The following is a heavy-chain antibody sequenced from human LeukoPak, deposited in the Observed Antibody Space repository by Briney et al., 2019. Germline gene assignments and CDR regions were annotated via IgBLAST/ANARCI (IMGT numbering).Heavy chain of an antibody. D-gene: IGHD3-22*01. CDR3: AKDQPYYYDSSGYYWDAFDI. V-gene: IGHV3-7*01. CDR2: IKQDGSEK. J-gene: IGHJ3*02. Sequence: PGGSLRLSCAASGFTFSSYWMSWVRQAPGKGLEWVANIKQDGSEKYYVDSVKGRFTISRDNAKNSLYLQMNSLRAEDTAVYYCAKDQPYYYDSSGYYWDAFDIWGQGTMVTVSS. CDR1: GFTFSSYW.